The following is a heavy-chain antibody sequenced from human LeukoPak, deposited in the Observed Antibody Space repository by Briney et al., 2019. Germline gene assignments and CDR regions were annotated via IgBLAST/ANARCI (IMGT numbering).Heavy chain of an antibody. J-gene: IGHJ4*02. CDR1: GFTFSNAW. D-gene: IGHD1-26*01. CDR2: IKTDGSIS. Sequence: GGSLRLSCAASGFTFSNAWMSWVRQAPGKGLVWVSRIKTDGSISSYADSVKDRFTISRDNAKNTLYVQMNSLRVEDTAVYYCASVATGSYHFDYSGQGTLVTVSS. V-gene: IGHV3-74*01. CDR3: ASVATGSYHFDY.